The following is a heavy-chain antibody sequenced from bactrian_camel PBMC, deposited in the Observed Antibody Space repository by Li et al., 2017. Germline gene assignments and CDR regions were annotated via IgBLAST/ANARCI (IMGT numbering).Heavy chain of an antibody. CDR3: ATAGWEYNY. J-gene: IGHJ4*01. CDR1: GFTFSTYY. Sequence: HVQLVESGGGLVQPGGSLRLSCAASGFTFSTYYMTWVRQAPGKGLEWVSTIYIDDSITYYADSVKGRFTISRDNAKNTVYLQMNSLKSEDTALYYCATAGWEYNYWGQGTQVTVS. V-gene: IGHV3-2*01. CDR2: IYIDDSIT. D-gene: IGHD1*01.